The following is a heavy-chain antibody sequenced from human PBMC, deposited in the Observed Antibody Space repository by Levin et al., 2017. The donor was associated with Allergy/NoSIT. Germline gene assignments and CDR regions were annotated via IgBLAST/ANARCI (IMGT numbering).Heavy chain of an antibody. CDR3: GRLEQRLARSYFDY. CDR2: ISSDGRT. J-gene: IGHJ4*02. D-gene: IGHD6-25*01. Sequence: SETLSLTCTVSGGSISNDNYYWGWIRQPPGKGLEWIGTISSDGRTFYNPSLASRVTISSDTSRNQFSLRLSSVTAADTAVYFCGRLEQRLARSYFDYWGQGTLVTVSS. CDR1: GGSISNDNYY. V-gene: IGHV4-39*01.